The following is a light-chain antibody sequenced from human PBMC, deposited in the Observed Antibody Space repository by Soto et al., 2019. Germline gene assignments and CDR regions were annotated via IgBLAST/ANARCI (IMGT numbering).Light chain of an antibody. J-gene: IGLJ2*01. CDR3: SSYTRSSTLVV. V-gene: IGLV2-14*01. CDR1: SSDVGGYNY. Sequence: QSALTQPASVSGSPGQSITISCTGTSSDVGGYNYVSWYQQHPGKAPKLLIYDVTNRPSGVSNRFSGSKSGNTASLTISGLQAEDEDDYYCSSYTRSSTLVVFGGGTKLTVL. CDR2: DVT.